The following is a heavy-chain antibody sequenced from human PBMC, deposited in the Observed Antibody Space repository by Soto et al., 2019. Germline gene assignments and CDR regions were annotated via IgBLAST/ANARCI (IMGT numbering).Heavy chain of an antibody. CDR2: ISGSGGST. Sequence: GGSLRLSCAASGFTFSSYAMSWVRQAPGKGLEWVSAISGSGGSTYYADSVKGRFTISRDNSKNTLYLQMNSLRAEDTAVYYCAKDHSRTPPPPSPSSGITGSCFDYWGQGTLVTVSS. V-gene: IGHV3-23*01. D-gene: IGHD1-20*01. CDR1: GFTFSSYA. J-gene: IGHJ4*02. CDR3: AKDHSRTPPPPSPSSGITGSCFDY.